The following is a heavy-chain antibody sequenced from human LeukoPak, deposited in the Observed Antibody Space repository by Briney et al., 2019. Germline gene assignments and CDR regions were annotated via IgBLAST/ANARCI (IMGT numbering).Heavy chain of an antibody. D-gene: IGHD1-7*01. CDR3: VTEVSGNFPT. CDR1: GFTLSTAW. J-gene: IGHJ4*02. Sequence: GGSLRLSCAASGFTLSTAWMNWVRQAPGKGLEWVGLIKSKTNGETRDYAAPVKGRFTISRDDSDNTLYLQMNSLKNEDTAVYYCVTEVSGNFPTWGQGTLVTVSS. CDR2: IKSKTNGETR. V-gene: IGHV3-15*01.